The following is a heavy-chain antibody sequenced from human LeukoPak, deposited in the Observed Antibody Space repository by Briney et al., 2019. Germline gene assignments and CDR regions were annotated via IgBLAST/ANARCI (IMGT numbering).Heavy chain of an antibody. CDR2: ISSSSSYI. CDR1: GFTFSSYS. D-gene: IGHD3-9*01. V-gene: IGHV3-21*01. Sequence: GGSLRLSCAASGFTFSSYSMNWVRQTPGKGLEWVSSISSSSSYIYYADSVKGRFTISRDNAKNSLYLQMNSLRAEDTAVYYCASTPGYYDILTGYYIYFDYWGQGTLVTVSS. CDR3: ASTPGYYDILTGYYIYFDY. J-gene: IGHJ4*02.